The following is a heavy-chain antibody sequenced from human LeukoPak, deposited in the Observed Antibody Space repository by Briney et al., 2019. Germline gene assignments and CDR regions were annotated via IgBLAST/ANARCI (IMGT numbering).Heavy chain of an antibody. Sequence: SETLSLTCSVSGVSISDYHWIWIRQPPAKGLEWMGYFSYSGSTYYNPSLKSRVTISADTSKNQFSLKLSSVTAADTAVYYCARTRGYSGYVDAFDIWGQGTMVTVFS. J-gene: IGHJ3*02. CDR2: FSYSGST. CDR3: ARTRGYSGYVDAFDI. D-gene: IGHD5-12*01. CDR1: GVSISDYH. V-gene: IGHV4-59*08.